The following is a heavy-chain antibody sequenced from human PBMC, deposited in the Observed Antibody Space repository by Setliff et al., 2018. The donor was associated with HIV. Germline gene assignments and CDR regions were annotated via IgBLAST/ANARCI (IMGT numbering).Heavy chain of an antibody. CDR3: ARDGHYNFWSGYGYYYYHMDV. V-gene: IGHV3-74*01. D-gene: IGHD3-3*01. CDR2: INSDGSVT. Sequence: GGSLRLSCAASGFTFSTYWMHWVRQSPGKGLVWVSRINSDGSVTNYADSVKGRFTISRDNAKNTLYLQVSSLRADDTAVYYCARDGHYNFWSGYGYYYYHMDVWGKGTTVTVSS. CDR1: GFTFSTYW. J-gene: IGHJ6*03.